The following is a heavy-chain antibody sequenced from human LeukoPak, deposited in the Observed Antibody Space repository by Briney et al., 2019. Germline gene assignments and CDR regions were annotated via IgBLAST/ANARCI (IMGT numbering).Heavy chain of an antibody. D-gene: IGHD6-19*01. CDR2: INPNSGGT. CDR1: GYTFTGYY. V-gene: IGHV1-2*06. CDR3: ARESSGWYSR. J-gene: IGHJ4*02. Sequence: ASMKVSCKASGYTFTGYYMHWVRQAPGQGLEWRGRINPNSGGTNYAQKFQGRVTMTRDTSISTAYMELSRLRSDDTAVYYCARESSGWYSRWGQGTLVTVSS.